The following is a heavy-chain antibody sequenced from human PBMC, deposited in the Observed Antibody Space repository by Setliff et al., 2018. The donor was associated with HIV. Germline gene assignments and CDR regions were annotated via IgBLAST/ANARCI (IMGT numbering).Heavy chain of an antibody. D-gene: IGHD4-17*01. CDR3: ARAAAGNTGPFDL. CDR2: VSSRGDT. J-gene: IGHJ4*02. CDR1: DSGTYY. V-gene: IGHV4-4*07. Sequence: SETLSLTCTVSDSGTYYWSWIRQSAGKGLEWIGRVSSRGDTNYNPSLKSRVTMSVDTSKDQFSLKLTSVTASDTAVYYCARAAAGNTGPFDLWGQGSPVTVSS.